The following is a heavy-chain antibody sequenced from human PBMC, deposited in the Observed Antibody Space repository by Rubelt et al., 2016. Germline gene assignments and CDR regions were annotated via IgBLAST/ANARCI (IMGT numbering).Heavy chain of an antibody. CDR3: ARTLVTDSYYYYYGMDV. CDR1: GGSFSGYY. D-gene: IGHD4-23*01. V-gene: IGHV4-34*01. J-gene: IGHJ6*02. CDR2: INHSGST. Sequence: QVQLQQWGAGLLKPSETLSLTCAVYGGSFSGYYWSWIRQPPGKGLEWIGEINHSGSTNYNPSLKSRGTISLDTSKNQFSLKLSSVTAADTAVYYCARTLVTDSYYYYYGMDVWGQGTTVTVSS.